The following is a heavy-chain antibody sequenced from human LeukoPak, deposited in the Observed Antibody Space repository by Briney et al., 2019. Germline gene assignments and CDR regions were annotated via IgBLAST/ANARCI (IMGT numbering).Heavy chain of an antibody. CDR1: GYTFTGSY. Sequence: ASVKVSCKASGYTFTGSYIHWVRQAPGQGLEWMGYINPNSGGIYYAQKFQGRVTVTRDTSISTAYMAPSGLTSDDTGIYYCASGFSSSEFDPWGQGTLVTVSS. V-gene: IGHV1-2*02. D-gene: IGHD5-12*01. CDR3: ASGFSSSEFDP. J-gene: IGHJ5*02. CDR2: INPNSGGI.